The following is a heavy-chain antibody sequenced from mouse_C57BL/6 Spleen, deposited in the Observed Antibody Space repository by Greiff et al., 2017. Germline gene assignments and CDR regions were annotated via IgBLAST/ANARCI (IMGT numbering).Heavy chain of an antibody. CDR3: TRPITTVVARYFDV. J-gene: IGHJ1*03. D-gene: IGHD1-1*01. CDR1: GFTFSDAW. V-gene: IGHV6-6*01. Sequence: EVQVVESGGGLVQPGGSMKLSCAASGFTFSDAWMDWVRQSPEKGLEWVAEIRNKANNHATYYAESVKGRFTISRDDSKSSVYLQMNSLRAEDTGIYYCTRPITTVVARYFDVWGTGTTVTVSS. CDR2: IRNKANNHAT.